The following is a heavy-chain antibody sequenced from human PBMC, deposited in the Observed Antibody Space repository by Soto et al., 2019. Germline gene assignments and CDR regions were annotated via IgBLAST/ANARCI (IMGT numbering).Heavy chain of an antibody. CDR3: ARGQWAGSYYYYGMDV. D-gene: IGHD3-10*01. CDR1: GDSIRIGGYY. CDR2: IYYSGNT. V-gene: IGHV4-31*03. J-gene: IGHJ6*02. Sequence: QVQLQESGPGLVKPSQTLSLTCTVSGDSIRIGGYYWSWIRQHPGKGLEWIGYIYYSGNTHYNPSLKSRVTIAVDTSKNQCSLKLRSVTAADTAVYYCARGQWAGSYYYYGMDVWGQGTTVTVSS.